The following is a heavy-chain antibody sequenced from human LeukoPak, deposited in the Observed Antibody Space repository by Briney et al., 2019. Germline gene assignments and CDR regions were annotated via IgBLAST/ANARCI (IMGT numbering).Heavy chain of an antibody. CDR1: SFTFSNYG. Sequence: GGSLRLSCAASSFTFSNYGTYWVRQAPAQGQEWVAVIGHDGNYIYYGDSVKGRFTISRDNSKNTLYLQMNSLRAEDTAVYFCARDRGSHYLDYWGQGTLVTVSS. J-gene: IGHJ4*02. CDR2: IGHDGNYI. CDR3: ARDRGSHYLDY. D-gene: IGHD1-26*01. V-gene: IGHV3-33*01.